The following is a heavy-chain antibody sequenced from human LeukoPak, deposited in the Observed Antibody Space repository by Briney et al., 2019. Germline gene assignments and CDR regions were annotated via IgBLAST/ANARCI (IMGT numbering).Heavy chain of an antibody. CDR2: ISTNGGNT. D-gene: IGHD3-10*01. CDR1: GFTFSNYA. CDR3: VKGRGGFGELFGAFDI. V-gene: IGHV3-64D*06. J-gene: IGHJ3*02. Sequence: GGSLRLSCSASGFTFSNYAIYWVRQAPGKGLEFVSVISTNGGNTYYADSVKGRFTISRDNSQNTLYLQMSSLRAEDTALYYCVKGRGGFGELFGAFDIWGQGTMVTVSS.